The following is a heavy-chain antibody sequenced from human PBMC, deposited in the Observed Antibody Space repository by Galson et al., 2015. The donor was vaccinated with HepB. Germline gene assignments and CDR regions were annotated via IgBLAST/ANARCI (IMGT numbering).Heavy chain of an antibody. D-gene: IGHD6-19*01. CDR3: ARGPDAGYSSGWYARKQNNWFDP. CDR2: IYYSGST. CDR1: GGSISSSSYY. V-gene: IGHV4-61*05. Sequence: SETLSLTCTVSGGSISSSSYYWGWIRQPPGKGLEWIGYIYYSGSTNYNPSLKSRVTISVDTSKNQFSLKLSSVTAADTAVYYCARGPDAGYSSGWYARKQNNWFDPWGQGTLVTVSS. J-gene: IGHJ5*02.